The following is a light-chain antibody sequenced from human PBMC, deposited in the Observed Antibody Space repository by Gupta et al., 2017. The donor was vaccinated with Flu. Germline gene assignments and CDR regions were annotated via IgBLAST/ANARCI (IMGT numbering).Light chain of an antibody. V-gene: IGLV2-14*01. J-gene: IGLJ1*01. CDR1: TSDVGANNY. CDR3: SSYRSSSTFFF. Sequence: PGQSIAISCTGTTSDVGANNYVSWYQQHPGKAPKVMIYGVNNRPSGVSDRFSGSKSGNTASLTISGLQAEDEADYYCSSYRSSSTFFFFGTGTKVTVL. CDR2: GVN.